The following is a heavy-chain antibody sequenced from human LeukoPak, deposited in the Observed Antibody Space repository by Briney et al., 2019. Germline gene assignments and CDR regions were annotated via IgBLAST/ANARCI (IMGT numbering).Heavy chain of an antibody. Sequence: SETLSLTCTVSGGSISRYYWSWIRQFAGKELEWIGRISTSGSSYYNPSLKSRVTISVDTSKNQFSLKLSSVTAADTAVYYCARNYYGSESPVPFDYWGQGTLVTVSS. D-gene: IGHD3-10*01. CDR2: ISTSGSS. CDR1: GGSISRYY. J-gene: IGHJ4*02. CDR3: ARNYYGSESPVPFDY. V-gene: IGHV4-4*07.